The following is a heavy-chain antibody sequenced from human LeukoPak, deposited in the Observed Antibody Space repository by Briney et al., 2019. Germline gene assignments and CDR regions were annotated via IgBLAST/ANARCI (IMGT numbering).Heavy chain of an antibody. V-gene: IGHV3-33*01. D-gene: IGHD2-15*01. CDR1: GFIFSYYG. CDR2: IWYDGSNR. CDR3: ARESVVVAATLDY. Sequence: GGSLRLSCAASGFIFSYYGMHWVRQAPGKGLEWVAVIWYDGSNRYYADSLKGRFTISRDNSKNTLYLQMNSLTADDTAVYYCARESVVVAATLDYWGQGTLVTVSS. J-gene: IGHJ4*02.